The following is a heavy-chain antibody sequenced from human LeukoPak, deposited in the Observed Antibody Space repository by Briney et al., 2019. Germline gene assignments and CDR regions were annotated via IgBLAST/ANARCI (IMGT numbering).Heavy chain of an antibody. CDR3: ARETLRYFDWSETRWDY. J-gene: IGHJ4*02. Sequence: PGGSLRLSCAASGFIFSNYAMGWVRQAPGKGLEWVSGISGSGGDTFYADSVKGRFTISRDNAKNSLYLQMNSLRAEDTAVYYCARETLRYFDWSETRWDYWGQGTLVTVSS. CDR2: ISGSGGDT. CDR1: GFIFSNYA. V-gene: IGHV3-23*01. D-gene: IGHD3-9*01.